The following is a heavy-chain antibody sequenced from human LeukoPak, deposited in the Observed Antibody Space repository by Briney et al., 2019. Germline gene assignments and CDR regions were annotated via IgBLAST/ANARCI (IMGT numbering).Heavy chain of an antibody. D-gene: IGHD6-13*01. CDR2: IGTAGDT. CDR3: AREGAAAGTISAFDI. J-gene: IGHJ3*02. Sequence: PGGSLRLSCAASGFTFSSYDMHWVRQATGKGLEWVSAIGTAGDTYYPGSVKGRFTISRENAKNSLYLQMNSPRAGDTAVYYCAREGAAAGTISAFDIWGQGTMVTVSS. V-gene: IGHV3-13*01. CDR1: GFTFSSYD.